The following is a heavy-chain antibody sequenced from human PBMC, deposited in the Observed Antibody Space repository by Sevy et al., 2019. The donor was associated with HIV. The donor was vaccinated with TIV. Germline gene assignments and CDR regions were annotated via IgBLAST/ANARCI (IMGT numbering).Heavy chain of an antibody. Sequence: GGSLRLSCAASGFTFSSYALSWVRQAPGKGLEWVAAISGSGDNTYYADSVKGRFTISRDNSKNTRYLQMNSLRAEDTAVYYCAEDHGIPMIVVVNGIGHFDYWGQGTLVTVSS. V-gene: IGHV3-23*01. CDR3: AEDHGIPMIVVVNGIGHFDY. D-gene: IGHD3-22*01. CDR1: GFTFSSYA. CDR2: ISGSGDNT. J-gene: IGHJ4*02.